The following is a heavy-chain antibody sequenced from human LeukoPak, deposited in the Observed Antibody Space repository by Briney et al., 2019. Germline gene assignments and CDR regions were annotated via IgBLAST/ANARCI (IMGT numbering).Heavy chain of an antibody. CDR1: GYTFTSYA. Sequence: ASVKVSCKASGYTFTSYAMHWLRQAPGQRLEWMGWINAGNGNTKYSQKFQGRVTMTRDTSISTAYMELSSLRSEDTAVYYCARVTEPMKRFRGSRGLDYWGQGTLVTVSS. J-gene: IGHJ4*02. CDR2: INAGNGNT. V-gene: IGHV1-3*01. CDR3: ARVTEPMKRFRGSRGLDY. D-gene: IGHD3-16*01.